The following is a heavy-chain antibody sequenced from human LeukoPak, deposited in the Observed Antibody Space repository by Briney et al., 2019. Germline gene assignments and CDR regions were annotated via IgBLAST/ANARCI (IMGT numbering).Heavy chain of an antibody. J-gene: IGHJ4*02. CDR1: GYSITRGYH. Sequence: SETLSLTCVVSGYSITRGYHWAWIRQPPGKGLEWIGSVSHSGVTYYNPSLKSRVTLSVDTSKNQFSLGLVSVIAADTAVYYCARHVRATGGSRGVLYFDFWGQGTLVPVSS. CDR3: ARHVRATGGSRGVLYFDF. V-gene: IGHV4-38-2*01. CDR2: VSHSGVT. D-gene: IGHD6-13*01.